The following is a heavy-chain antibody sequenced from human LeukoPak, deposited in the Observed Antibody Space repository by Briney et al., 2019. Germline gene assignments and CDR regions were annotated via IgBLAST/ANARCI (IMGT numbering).Heavy chain of an antibody. D-gene: IGHD2-21*02. J-gene: IGHJ6*02. CDR2: IYYSGST. CDR1: GGSISSSSYY. Sequence: SETLSLTCTVSGGSISSSSYYWGWIRQPPGKGLEWIGSIYYSGSTYYNPSLKSRVTISVDTSKNQFSLKLSSVTAADTAVYYCARDPIKNCGGDCYYYYGMDVWGQGTTVTVSS. V-gene: IGHV4-39*07. CDR3: ARDPIKNCGGDCYYYYGMDV.